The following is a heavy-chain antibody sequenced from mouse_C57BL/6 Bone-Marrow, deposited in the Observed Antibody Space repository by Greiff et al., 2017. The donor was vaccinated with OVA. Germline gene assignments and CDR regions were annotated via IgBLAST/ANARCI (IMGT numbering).Heavy chain of an antibody. Sequence: VQLQQSGPELVKPGASVKISCKASGYTFTDYYINWVKQRPGQGLEWIGWIFPGSGSTYYNEKFKGKATLTVDKSSSTAYMLLSSLTSEASAVYFCARRKLGRPLFDYWGQGTTLTVSS. J-gene: IGHJ2*01. CDR2: IFPGSGST. CDR1: GYTFTDYY. CDR3: ARRKLGRPLFDY. D-gene: IGHD4-1*01. V-gene: IGHV1-75*01.